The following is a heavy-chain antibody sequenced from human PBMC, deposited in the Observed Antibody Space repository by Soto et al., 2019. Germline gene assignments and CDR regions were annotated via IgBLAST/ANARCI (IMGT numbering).Heavy chain of an antibody. D-gene: IGHD4-17*01. J-gene: IGHJ4*02. Sequence: QVQLQESGPGLGKPSETLSLTCTVSGGSISSYYWSWIRQPPGKGLEWSGYIYYSGSTNYHPSLTSPFTISVDTSKHHFSLKLNFVPAADTAVYYCARAFSDYGDYFPFDYWVQGTLVTVSS. CDR2: IYYSGST. V-gene: IGHV4-59*01. CDR3: ARAFSDYGDYFPFDY. CDR1: GGSISSYY.